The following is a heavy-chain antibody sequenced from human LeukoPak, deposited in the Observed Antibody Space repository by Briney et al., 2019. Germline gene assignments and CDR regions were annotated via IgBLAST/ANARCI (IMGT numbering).Heavy chain of an antibody. J-gene: IGHJ4*02. CDR3: ARDIGQLPLLDY. V-gene: IGHV1-46*01. Sequence: ASVKVSCKASGYTFTSYYMHWVRQAPGQGLEWMGIINPSGGSTSYAQKFQGRVTMTRDTSTSTVYTELSSLRSEDTAVYYCARDIGQLPLLDYWGQGTLVTVSS. CDR1: GYTFTSYY. CDR2: INPSGGST. D-gene: IGHD2-2*01.